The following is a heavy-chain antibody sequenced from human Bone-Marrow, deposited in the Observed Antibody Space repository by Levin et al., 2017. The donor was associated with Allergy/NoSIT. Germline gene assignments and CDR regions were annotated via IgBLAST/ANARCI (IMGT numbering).Heavy chain of an antibody. Sequence: PGGSLRLSCAASGFTVSSNYMSWVRQAPGKGLEWVSVIYSGGSTYYADSVKGRFTISRDNSKNTLYLQMNSLRAEDTAVYYCARDGGGGAAGNYDYWGQGTLVTVSS. D-gene: IGHD6-13*01. J-gene: IGHJ4*02. CDR3: ARDGGGGAAGNYDY. V-gene: IGHV3-53*01. CDR2: IYSGGST. CDR1: GFTVSSNY.